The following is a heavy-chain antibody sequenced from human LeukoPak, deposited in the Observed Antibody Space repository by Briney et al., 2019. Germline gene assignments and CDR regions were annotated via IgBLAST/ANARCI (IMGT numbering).Heavy chain of an antibody. CDR3: ARDLTSVPTR. Sequence: GGSLRLSCAASGFTFSDHGMNWVRQAPGKGLEWGSYISSTGITTQYADSVKGRFTISRDNAKNSLYLQMNSLRDEDTAMYYCARDLTSVPTRWGQGTLVTVSS. CDR1: GFTFSDHG. D-gene: IGHD4-17*01. V-gene: IGHV3-48*02. CDR2: ISSTGITT. J-gene: IGHJ4*02.